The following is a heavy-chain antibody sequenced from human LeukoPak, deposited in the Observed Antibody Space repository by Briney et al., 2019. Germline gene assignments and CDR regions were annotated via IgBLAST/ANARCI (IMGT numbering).Heavy chain of an antibody. Sequence: WASVKVSCKASGYTFTSYGISWVRQAPGQGLEWMGWINPNSGGTNYAQKFQGRVTMTRNTSISTAYMELSSLRSEDTAVYYCARDSSGWYHWFDPWGQGTLVTVSS. J-gene: IGHJ5*02. CDR1: GYTFTSYG. V-gene: IGHV1-8*02. CDR2: INPNSGGT. CDR3: ARDSSGWYHWFDP. D-gene: IGHD6-19*01.